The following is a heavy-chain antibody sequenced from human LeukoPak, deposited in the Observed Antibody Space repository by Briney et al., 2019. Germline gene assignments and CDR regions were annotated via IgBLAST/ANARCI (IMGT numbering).Heavy chain of an antibody. J-gene: IGHJ5*02. CDR2: IYYSGST. D-gene: IGHD4-11*01. CDR3: ARNRPVTTNWFDP. V-gene: IGHV4-59*01. Sequence: YIYYSGSTNYNPSLKSRVTISVDTSKNQFSLKLSSVTAADTAVYYCARNRPVTTNWFDPWGQGTLVTVSS.